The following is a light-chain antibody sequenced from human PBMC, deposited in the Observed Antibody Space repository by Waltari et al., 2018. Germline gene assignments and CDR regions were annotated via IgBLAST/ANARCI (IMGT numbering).Light chain of an antibody. CDR1: QSDSSN. CDR3: QQYNNWPSWT. J-gene: IGKJ1*01. Sequence: TVMTQSPATLSVSRGEKANLYCMSSQSDSSNFASYQQKPGQAPPLLIYGASTSATCIPARFSGSGSGTAFTLPISSLQSEDFAVYYCQQYNNWPSWTFGQGTKVEIK. CDR2: GAS. V-gene: IGKV3-15*01.